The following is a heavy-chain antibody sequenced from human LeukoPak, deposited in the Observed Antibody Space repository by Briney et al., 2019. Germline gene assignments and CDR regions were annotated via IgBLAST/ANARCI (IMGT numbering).Heavy chain of an antibody. CDR1: GFTVSNTY. Sequence: TGGSLRLSCAASGFTVSNTYMSWVRQAPGKGLGWVSVIYSAGSTYYADSVKGRFTISRDNSKSTLYLHMNSLRAEDTAVYYCAREGGTGGGYFDYWGQGTLVTVSS. CDR3: AREGGTGGGYFDY. V-gene: IGHV3-53*01. CDR2: IYSAGST. D-gene: IGHD3-16*01. J-gene: IGHJ4*02.